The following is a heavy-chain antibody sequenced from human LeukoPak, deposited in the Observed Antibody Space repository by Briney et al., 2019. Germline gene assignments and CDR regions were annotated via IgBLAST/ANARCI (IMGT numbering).Heavy chain of an antibody. V-gene: IGHV1-69*05. CDR1: GGTFSSYA. J-gene: IGHJ4*02. D-gene: IGHD3-10*01. CDR3: ARVGLLRGEDY. CDR2: IIPIFGTA. Sequence: SVKVPCKASGGTFSSYAISWVRQAPGQGLEWMGGIIPIFGTANYAQKFQGRVTITTDESTSTAYMELRSLRSDDTAVYYCARVGLLRGEDYWGQGTLVTVSS.